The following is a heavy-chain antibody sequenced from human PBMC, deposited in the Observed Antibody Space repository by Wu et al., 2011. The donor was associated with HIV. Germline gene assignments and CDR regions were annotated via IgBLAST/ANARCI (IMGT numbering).Heavy chain of an antibody. CDR2: ISTSVSTV. J-gene: IGHJ3*02. D-gene: IGHD3-16*01. CDR1: Y. V-gene: IGHV3-11*04. CDR3: ARDLGGSGAFNI. Sequence: YMTWIARLQEGLEWISYISTSVSTVYYSDSVKGRFTISRDNGKNSLYLQMNSLRAEDTAVYYCARDLGGSGAFNIWGQGTVVTVSS.